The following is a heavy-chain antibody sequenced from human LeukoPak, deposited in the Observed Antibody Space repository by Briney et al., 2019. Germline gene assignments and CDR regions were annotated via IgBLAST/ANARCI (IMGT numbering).Heavy chain of an antibody. D-gene: IGHD3-3*01. CDR3: ARGVGYYDFWSGYSPDNWFDP. Sequence: SETLSLTCTVSGGSISSSSYYWGWIRQPPGKGLEWIGSIYYSGSTYYNPSLKSRVTISVDTSKNQFSLKLSSVTAADTAVYYCARGVGYYDFWSGYSPDNWFDPWGQGTLVTVSS. V-gene: IGHV4-39*01. CDR2: IYYSGST. J-gene: IGHJ5*02. CDR1: GGSISSSSYY.